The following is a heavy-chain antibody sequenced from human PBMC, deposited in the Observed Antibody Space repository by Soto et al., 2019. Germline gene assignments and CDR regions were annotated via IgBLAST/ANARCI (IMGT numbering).Heavy chain of an antibody. CDR2: IYYSGST. CDR1: GGSISSYY. Sequence: TSETLSLTCTVSGGSISSYYWSWIRQPPGKGLEWIGYIYYSGSTNYNPSLKSRVTISVDTSKNQFSLKLSSVTAADTAVYYCARVVDWFDPWGQGTLVTVSS. V-gene: IGHV4-59*01. CDR3: ARVVDWFDP. J-gene: IGHJ5*02.